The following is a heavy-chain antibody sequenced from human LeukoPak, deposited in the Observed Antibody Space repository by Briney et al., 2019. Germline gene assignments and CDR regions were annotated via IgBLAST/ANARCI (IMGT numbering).Heavy chain of an antibody. J-gene: IGHJ6*02. CDR3: AKDLRSLAVTGTSGMDV. Sequence: PGGSLRLSCAASGFTFSGYAMSWDRQAPGKGLEWVSVISGSGGSTYYADSVKGRFTISRDNSKNTLYLQMNSLRAEDTAVYYCAKDLRSLAVTGTSGMDVWGQGNTVTASS. CDR2: ISGSGGST. CDR1: GFTFSGYA. D-gene: IGHD6-19*01. V-gene: IGHV3-23*01.